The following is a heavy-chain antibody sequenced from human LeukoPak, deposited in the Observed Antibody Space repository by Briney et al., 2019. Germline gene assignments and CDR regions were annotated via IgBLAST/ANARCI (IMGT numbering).Heavy chain of an antibody. D-gene: IGHD3-10*01. Sequence: PSETLSLTCTVSGGSISSGSYYWSWIRQPAGKGLEWIGRIYTSGSTNYNPSLKSRVTISVDTSKNQFSLKLSSVTAADTAVYYCARAGSGSYREFDYWGQGTLVTASS. CDR3: ARAGSGSYREFDY. CDR1: GGSISSGSYY. V-gene: IGHV4-61*02. CDR2: IYTSGST. J-gene: IGHJ4*02.